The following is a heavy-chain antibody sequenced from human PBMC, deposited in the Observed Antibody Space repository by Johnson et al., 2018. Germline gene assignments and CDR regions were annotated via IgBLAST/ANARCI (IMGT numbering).Heavy chain of an antibody. CDR2: IISSSTYI. V-gene: IGHV3-21*01. CDR1: GFPFNYYT. Sequence: VQLQESGGGLVKPGGSLRLSCAASGFPFNYYTMNWVRQAPGTGLEWVSSIISSSTYIYYADLVQGRFNISRDNAENSLYRQMNSLTAEDTAVYYCARAGYCTTSNCKGDGIDVWGQGTTVTVSS. D-gene: IGHD2-8*01. J-gene: IGHJ6*02. CDR3: ARAGYCTTSNCKGDGIDV.